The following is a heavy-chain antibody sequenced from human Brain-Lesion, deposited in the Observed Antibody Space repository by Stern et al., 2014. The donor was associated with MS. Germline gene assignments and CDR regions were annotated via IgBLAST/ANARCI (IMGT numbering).Heavy chain of an antibody. J-gene: IGHJ4*02. CDR1: GGSISSSSYY. CDR3: AKLWLGELPESPFDY. Sequence: VQLVQSGPGLVKPSETLSLTCTVSGGSISSSSYYWGWIRQPPGKGLEWIGSIYYRGSTYYNPSLKSRVTISLDTSKTPFSLRLSSVTAADTAVYFCAKLWLGELPESPFDYWGQGTLVTVSS. CDR2: IYYRGST. V-gene: IGHV4-39*01. D-gene: IGHD3-10*01.